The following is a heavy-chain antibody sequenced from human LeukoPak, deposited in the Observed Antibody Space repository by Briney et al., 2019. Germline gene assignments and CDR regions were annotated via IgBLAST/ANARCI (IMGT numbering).Heavy chain of an antibody. V-gene: IGHV1-24*01. CDR3: ATAPRLRYFDWLFNFDY. D-gene: IGHD3-9*01. Sequence: ASVKVSCKVSGYTLTELSMHWVRQAPGKGLEWMGGFDPEDGETIYAQKFQGRVTMTEETSTDTAYMELSSLRSEDTAVYYCATAPRLRYFDWLFNFDYWGQGTLVTVSS. CDR1: GYTLTELS. CDR2: FDPEDGET. J-gene: IGHJ4*02.